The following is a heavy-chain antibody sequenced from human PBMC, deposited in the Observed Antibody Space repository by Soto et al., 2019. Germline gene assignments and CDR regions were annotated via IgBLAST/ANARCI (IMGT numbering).Heavy chain of an antibody. CDR2: IYYSGST. CDR3: ARVSTDASMVLYYYYGMDV. D-gene: IGHD3-10*01. J-gene: IGHJ6*02. Sequence: PSETLSLTCTVSGGSISSGDYYWSWIRQPPGKGLEWIGYIYYSGSTYYNPSLKSRVTISVDTSKNQFSLKLSSVTAADTAVYYCARVSTDASMVLYYYYGMDVWGQGTTVTV. V-gene: IGHV4-30-4*01. CDR1: GGSISSGDYY.